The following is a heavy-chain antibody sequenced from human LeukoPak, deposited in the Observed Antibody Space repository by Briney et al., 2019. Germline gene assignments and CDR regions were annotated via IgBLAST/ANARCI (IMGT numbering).Heavy chain of an antibody. CDR3: ARAPSCSGGSCSSFAGLDY. V-gene: IGHV4-34*01. J-gene: IGHJ4*02. CDR2: INHSGST. CDR1: GGSFSGYY. Sequence: SETLSLTCAVYGGSFSGYYWSWIRQPPGKGLEWIGEINHSGSTNYNPSLKSRVTISVDMSKNQFSLKLSSVTAADTAVYYCARAPSCSGGSCSSFAGLDYWGQGTLVTVSS. D-gene: IGHD2-15*01.